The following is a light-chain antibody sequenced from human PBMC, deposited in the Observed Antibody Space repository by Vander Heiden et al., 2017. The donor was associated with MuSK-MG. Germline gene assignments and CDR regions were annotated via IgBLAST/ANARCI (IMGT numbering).Light chain of an antibody. V-gene: IGKV1-5*03. CDR3: QQYHSYSLT. Sequence: DIQMTQSPSTLSTSVGDRVTITCRASQNISNWLAWYQQKPGKAPKVLIYKASRFVSRVPSRFSGNGSGTEFTLTISCLQPDEFATYYCQQYHSYSLTFGGGTKVEIK. CDR1: QNISNW. CDR2: KAS. J-gene: IGKJ4*01.